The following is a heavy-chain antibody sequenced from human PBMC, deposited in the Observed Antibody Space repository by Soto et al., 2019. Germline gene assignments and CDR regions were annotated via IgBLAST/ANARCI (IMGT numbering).Heavy chain of an antibody. CDR1: GGSISSGGYY. CDR2: IYYSGST. J-gene: IGHJ6*02. CDR3: ARDRIGMPPHYYYYGMDV. Sequence: QVQLQESGPGLVKPSQTLSLTCNVSGGSISSGGYYWSWIRQHPGKGLEWIGYIYYSGSTYYNPSLKSRVTISVDTSKNQLSLKLSSVTAADTAVYYCARDRIGMPPHYYYYGMDVWGQVTTVTVSS. V-gene: IGHV4-31*03. D-gene: IGHD2-15*01.